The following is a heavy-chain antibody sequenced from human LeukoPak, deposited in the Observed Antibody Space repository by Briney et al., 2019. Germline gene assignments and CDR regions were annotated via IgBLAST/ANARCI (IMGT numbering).Heavy chain of an antibody. CDR3: ARTDGSGSYLRGYYFDY. D-gene: IGHD3-10*01. V-gene: IGHV4-59*01. CDR1: GGSISSYY. Sequence: SETLSLTFTVSGGSISSYYWSCIRQPPGKGLEWIGYIYYGGSTNYNPSLKSRVTISVDTSKDQFSLKLSSVTAVDTAVYYCARTDGSGSYLRGYYFDYWGQGTLVTVSS. J-gene: IGHJ4*02. CDR2: IYYGGST.